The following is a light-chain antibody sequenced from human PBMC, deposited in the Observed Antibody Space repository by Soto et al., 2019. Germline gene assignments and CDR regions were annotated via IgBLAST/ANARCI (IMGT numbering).Light chain of an antibody. Sequence: EIVLTQSPGTLSLSPWERATLSFTASQSVGSTYLAWYQQKPGQAPRLLICGASSRAAGIPDRFSGSGSGTDFTLTISRLEPEDFAVYYCQQYGSSLTWTFGQGTKVDIK. V-gene: IGKV3-20*01. CDR2: GAS. J-gene: IGKJ1*01. CDR1: QSVGSTY. CDR3: QQYGSSLTWT.